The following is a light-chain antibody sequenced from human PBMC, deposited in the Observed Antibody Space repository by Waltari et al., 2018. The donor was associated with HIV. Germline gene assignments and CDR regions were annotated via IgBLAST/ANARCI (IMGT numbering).Light chain of an antibody. Sequence: DIVMTQSPLSLPVTPGEPASISCRSSQSLYHSNGYNYLDWYVQRPGQSPQLLIYLGSVWASGVPDRFSGSGSGTDFTLEISRLEAEDVGVYYCMQALQTPRTFAQGTNVEIK. V-gene: IGKV2-28*01. CDR3: MQALQTPRT. J-gene: IGKJ1*01. CDR2: LGS. CDR1: QSLYHSNGYNY.